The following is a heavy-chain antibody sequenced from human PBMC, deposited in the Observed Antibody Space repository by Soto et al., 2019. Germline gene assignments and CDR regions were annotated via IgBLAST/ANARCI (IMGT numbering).Heavy chain of an antibody. CDR3: ARGKRGDYGHSPYGTDV. D-gene: IGHD4-17*01. CDR1: GGSISSYY. J-gene: IGHJ6*02. Sequence: SETLSLTCTVSGGSISSYYWSLIRQPPGKGLEWIGYIYYSGSTNYNPSLKSRVTISVDTSKNQFSLKLSSVTAADTAVYYCARGKRGDYGHSPYGTDVSGQGTPITASS. V-gene: IGHV4-59*01. CDR2: IYYSGST.